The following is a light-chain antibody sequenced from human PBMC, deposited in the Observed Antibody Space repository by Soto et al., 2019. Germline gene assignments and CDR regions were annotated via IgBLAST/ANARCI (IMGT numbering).Light chain of an antibody. Sequence: SQSTHYTSTLAAAVVDRVLITCRATQSISSWLAWYQQKPGRAPKLLIYDSSSLESGVPSRFSGSGSGTEFRLTISTMQPDDFATYYCQQYDSFSVPFGQGTRLAIK. CDR2: DSS. V-gene: IGKV1-5*01. J-gene: IGKJ5*01. CDR1: QSISSW. CDR3: QQYDSFSVP.